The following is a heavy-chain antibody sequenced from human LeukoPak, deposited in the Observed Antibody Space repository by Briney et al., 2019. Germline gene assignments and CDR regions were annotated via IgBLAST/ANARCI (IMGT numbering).Heavy chain of an antibody. D-gene: IGHD6-19*01. CDR1: GFTFSSYG. J-gene: IGHJ4*02. CDR2: ISYDGSNK. CDR3: AKAYTGSGRAFDY. V-gene: IGHV3-30*18. Sequence: SLRLSCAASGFTFSSYGMHWVRQAPGKGLEWVAVISYDGSNKYYADSVKGRCTISRDNSKNTLYLQMNSLRAEDTAVYYCAKAYTGSGRAFDYWGQGTL.